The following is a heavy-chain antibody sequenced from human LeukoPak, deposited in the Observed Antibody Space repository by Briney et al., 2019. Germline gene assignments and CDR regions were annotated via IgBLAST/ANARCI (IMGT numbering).Heavy chain of an antibody. D-gene: IGHD2-8*01. V-gene: IGHV4-34*01. CDR1: GGSFSGYY. CDR3: ARRYGTRNWYFDL. J-gene: IGHJ2*01. Sequence: SETLSLTCAVYGGSFSGYYWSWIRQPPGQGLEWIGEINHSGSNNYQPSLKSRVTISVDTSKNQFSMMRCSVTAADTAVYYCARRYGTRNWYFDLWGRGTLVTVSS. CDR2: INHSGSN.